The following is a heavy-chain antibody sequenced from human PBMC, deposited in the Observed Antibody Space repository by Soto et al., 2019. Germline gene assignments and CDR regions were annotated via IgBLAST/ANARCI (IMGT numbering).Heavy chain of an antibody. Sequence: GGSLRLSCTASGFTFGDYAMSWFRQAPGKGLEWVGFIRSKAYGGTTEYAASGKGRFTISRDDSKSIAHLQMNSLKTEDTAVYYCTRKSYSSSYPFDYWGQGTLVTVSS. J-gene: IGHJ4*02. D-gene: IGHD6-13*01. V-gene: IGHV3-49*03. CDR3: TRKSYSSSYPFDY. CDR2: IRSKAYGGTT. CDR1: GFTFGDYA.